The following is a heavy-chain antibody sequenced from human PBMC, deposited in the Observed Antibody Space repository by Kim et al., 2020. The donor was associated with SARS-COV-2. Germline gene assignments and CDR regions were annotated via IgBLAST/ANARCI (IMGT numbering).Heavy chain of an antibody. J-gene: IGHJ4*02. CDR3: VRGRPWDTAAGEGS. Sequence: GGSLRLSCAASGFTVSTSYMSWVRQAPGKGLEWVSLIYDGGNTYYADSVKGRFTISRDNSKNTLFLQMNSLRVEDTALYYCVRGRPWDTAAGEGSWGQGTLVTVSS. V-gene: IGHV3-53*01. CDR1: GFTVSTSY. D-gene: IGHD5-18*01. CDR2: IYDGGNT.